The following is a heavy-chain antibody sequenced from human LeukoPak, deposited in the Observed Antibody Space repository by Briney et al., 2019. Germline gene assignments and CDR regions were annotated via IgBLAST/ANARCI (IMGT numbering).Heavy chain of an antibody. J-gene: IGHJ4*02. V-gene: IGHV3-20*04. CDR3: ARNYYGSGSYYNVGY. Sequence: PGGSLTLSCAASGFTFDDYGMSWVRQAPGKGLEWVSGINWNGGSTGYADSVKGRFTISRDNAKNSLYLEMNSLRAEDTALYYCARNYYGSGSYYNVGYWGQGTLVTVSS. D-gene: IGHD3-10*01. CDR2: INWNGGST. CDR1: GFTFDDYG.